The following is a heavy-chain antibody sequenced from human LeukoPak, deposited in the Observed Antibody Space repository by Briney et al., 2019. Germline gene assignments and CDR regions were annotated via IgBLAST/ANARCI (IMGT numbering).Heavy chain of an antibody. CDR1: GFTFSDYH. CDR3: ATGGNSISFDY. V-gene: IGHV3-11*01. J-gene: IGHJ4*02. Sequence: GGSLRLSCATSGFTFSDYHMNWIRQAPGKGLEWVSYISSSGGIIYYADSVKGRFTISRDNSKNTLYLQINSLRAEDTAVYYCATGGNSISFDYWGQGTLVTVSS. CDR2: ISSSGGII. D-gene: IGHD4-23*01.